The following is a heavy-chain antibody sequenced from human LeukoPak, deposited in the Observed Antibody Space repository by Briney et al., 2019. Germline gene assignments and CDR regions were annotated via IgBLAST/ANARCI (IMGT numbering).Heavy chain of an antibody. CDR2: IYYSGST. V-gene: IGHV4-39*01. Sequence: PSETLSLTCTVSGGSISGSSYYWGWIRQPPGKGLEWIGSIYYSGSTYYNPSLKSRVTISVDTSKNQFSLKLSSESAADTAVYYCARPGRLGQSDGMDVWGQGTTVTVSS. CDR3: ARPGRLGQSDGMDV. D-gene: IGHD6-25*01. J-gene: IGHJ6*02. CDR1: GGSISGSSYY.